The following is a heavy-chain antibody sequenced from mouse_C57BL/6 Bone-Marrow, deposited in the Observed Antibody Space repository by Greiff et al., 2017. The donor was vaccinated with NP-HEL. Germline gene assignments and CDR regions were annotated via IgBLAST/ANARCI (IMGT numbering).Heavy chain of an antibody. CDR2: IHPNSGST. V-gene: IGHV1-64*01. CDR3: AREWLFITTVVAPY. CDR1: GYTFTSYW. D-gene: IGHD1-1*01. J-gene: IGHJ3*01. Sequence: HVQLQQPGAELVKPGASVKLSCKASGYTFTSYWMHWVKQRPGQGLEWIGMIHPNSGSTNYNEKFKSKATLTVDKSSSTAYMQLSSLTSEDSAVYYCAREWLFITTVVAPYWGQGTLVTVSA.